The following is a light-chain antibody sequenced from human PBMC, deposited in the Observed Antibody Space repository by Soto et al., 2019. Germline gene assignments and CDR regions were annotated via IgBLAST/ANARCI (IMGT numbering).Light chain of an antibody. CDR3: QQYNNDWA. Sequence: DIQMTQSPTTLSASVRDGVTITCRASQTISSLLAWYQQRPGTAPKLLIYDVSSLQGGVPSRFSGSGSGTEFTLTISGLQPDDFATYYCQQYNNDWAFGQGTKVDIK. CDR2: DVS. CDR1: QTISSL. V-gene: IGKV1-5*01. J-gene: IGKJ1*01.